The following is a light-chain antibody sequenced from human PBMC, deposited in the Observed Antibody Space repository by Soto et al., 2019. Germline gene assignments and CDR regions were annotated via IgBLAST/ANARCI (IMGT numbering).Light chain of an antibody. V-gene: IGLV1-40*01. CDR2: GNS. CDR1: SSNIGAGYD. CDR3: QSYDSSLSL. Sequence: QPVLTQPPSVSGAPGQRVTISCTGSSSNIGAGYDVHWYQQLPGTAPKLLIYGNSNRPSGVPDRFSGSKSGTSASLAITGLQAEDGADYYCQSYDSSLSLFGGGTKVTVL. J-gene: IGLJ2*01.